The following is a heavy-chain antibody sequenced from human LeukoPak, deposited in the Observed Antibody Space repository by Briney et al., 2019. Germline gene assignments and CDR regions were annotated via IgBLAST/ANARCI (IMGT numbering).Heavy chain of an antibody. V-gene: IGHV4-59*01. CDR3: ARESGRDYYDSSEFSDAAFDI. CDR1: GGSFSYFY. CDR2: ICDSGIT. J-gene: IGHJ3*02. D-gene: IGHD3-22*01. Sequence: SETLSLTCSVSGGSFSYFYWSWLRQPPGKGLEWIGYICDSGITKNYPSLMSRVTISVDTAKTQFSLMMSSVTAADTAVDYCARESGRDYYDSSEFSDAAFDIWGQGKMVIVSS.